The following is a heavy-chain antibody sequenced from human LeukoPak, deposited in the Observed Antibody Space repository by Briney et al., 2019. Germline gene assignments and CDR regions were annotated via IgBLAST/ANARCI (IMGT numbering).Heavy chain of an antibody. CDR2: INPNSGGT. J-gene: IGHJ4*02. CDR1: GYTFSGYY. V-gene: IGHV1-2*02. CDR3: ARERAVVVAANFDY. Sequence: ASVKVSCKASGYTFSGYYMHWVRQAPGQGLEWMGWINPNSGGTNYAQKFQGRVTMTRDTSISTAYMELSRLRSDATAVYYCARERAVVVAANFDYWGQGTLVTVSS. D-gene: IGHD2-15*01.